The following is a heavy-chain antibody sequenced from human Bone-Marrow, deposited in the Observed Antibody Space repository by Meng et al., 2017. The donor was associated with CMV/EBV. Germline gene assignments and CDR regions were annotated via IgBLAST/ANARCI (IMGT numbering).Heavy chain of an antibody. CDR2: IRYDGSNK. Sequence: GESLKISCAASGFTFSSYGMHWVRQAPGKGLEWVAFIRYDGSNKYYADSVKGRFTISRDNSKNTLYLQMNSLRAEDTAVYYCAKDRIAEAVPDYWGQGTLVTVSS. CDR1: GFTFSSYG. D-gene: IGHD6-13*01. J-gene: IGHJ4*02. V-gene: IGHV3-30*02. CDR3: AKDRIAEAVPDY.